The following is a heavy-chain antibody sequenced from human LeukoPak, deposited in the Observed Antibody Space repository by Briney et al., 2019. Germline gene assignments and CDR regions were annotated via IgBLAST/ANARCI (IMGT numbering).Heavy chain of an antibody. CDR3: ARHFVQVTTLPGY. CDR1: GFIMCSYD. Sequence: GGSLRLSCGASGFIMCSYDMTGVRQAPGKGLEWVSVIYTGGSTYYADSVKGRFTVSRDNSNNTLYLQINSLRAEDTAGYYCARHFVQVTTLPGYCGQGTLVTVSS. J-gene: IGHJ4*02. V-gene: IGHV3-53*01. CDR2: IYTGGST. D-gene: IGHD2-21*01.